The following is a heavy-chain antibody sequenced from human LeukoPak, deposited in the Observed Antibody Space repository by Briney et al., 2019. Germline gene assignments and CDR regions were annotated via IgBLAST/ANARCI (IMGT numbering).Heavy chain of an antibody. CDR3: ARYDSSGSIQY. D-gene: IGHD3-22*01. Sequence: PSQTLSLTCSVSDYSISSGYSWGWIRQPPGKGLEWIGSFYHSGRTYYNPSLKSRATISGDTSKDQFSLQLSSVTATDTAVYYCARYDSSGSIQYWGQGTLVTVSS. J-gene: IGHJ1*01. CDR2: FYHSGRT. V-gene: IGHV4-38-2*02. CDR1: DYSISSGYS.